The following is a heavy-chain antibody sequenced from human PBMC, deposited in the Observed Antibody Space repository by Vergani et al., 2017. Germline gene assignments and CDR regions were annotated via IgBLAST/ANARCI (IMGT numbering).Heavy chain of an antibody. Sequence: EVQLVESGGGLVQPGRSLRLSCTASGFTFGHFAMSWVRQARGKGLEWVGFIRSKAYCGTTEYAASVKCIFTISRNDTKSISYLQMNSLNTEDTAVYYCTRGDNYEATYFDYWGQGTLVTVSS. CDR2: IRSKAYCGTT. D-gene: IGHD4-11*01. J-gene: IGHJ4*02. V-gene: IGHV3-49*04. CDR3: TRGDNYEATYFDY. CDR1: GFTFGHFA.